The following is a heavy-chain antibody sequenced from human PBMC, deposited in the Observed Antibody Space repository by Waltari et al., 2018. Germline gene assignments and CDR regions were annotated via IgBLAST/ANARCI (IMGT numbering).Heavy chain of an antibody. D-gene: IGHD2-15*01. CDR3: AKRGQGYCSGGSCYPFDY. V-gene: IGHV3-23*01. J-gene: IGHJ4*02. CDR2: ISCRGGST. Sequence: EVQLLESGGGLVQPGGSLRLSCAASGFTFSSYAMSWVRQAPGKGLEWVSAISCRGGSTYDADSVKGRFTISRDNSKNTLYLQMNSLRAEDTAVYYCAKRGQGYCSGGSCYPFDYWGQGTLVTVSS. CDR1: GFTFSSYA.